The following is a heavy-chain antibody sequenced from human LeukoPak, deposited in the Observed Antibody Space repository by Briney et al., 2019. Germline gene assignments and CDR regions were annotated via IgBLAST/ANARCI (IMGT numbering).Heavy chain of an antibody. CDR3: ARVSSYCNSTSCKEPLGY. Sequence: GGSLRLSCAASGFTFSGYCMYWVRQAPGKGLVWVSRMNSDGSSTTYAGSVKGRFTLSRDNGKNTLYLQMNSLRAEDTAVYYCARVSSYCNSTSCKEPLGYWGQGTLVTVSS. CDR2: MNSDGSST. D-gene: IGHD2-2*01. J-gene: IGHJ4*02. CDR1: GFTFSGYC. V-gene: IGHV3-74*01.